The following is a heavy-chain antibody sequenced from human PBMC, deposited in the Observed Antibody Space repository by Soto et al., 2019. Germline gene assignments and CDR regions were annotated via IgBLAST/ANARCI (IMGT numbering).Heavy chain of an antibody. CDR2: IKSKTDGGTT. Sequence: PGGSLRLSCAASGFTFINAWMTWVRQAPGKGLEWVGRIKSKTDGGTTDYAAPVKGRFTISRDDSKNTLYLQMNSLKTEDTAVYYCTTDVYYDYVWGSYRLQQFDYWGQGTLVTVSS. CDR1: GFTFINAW. D-gene: IGHD3-16*02. J-gene: IGHJ4*02. CDR3: TTDVYYDYVWGSYRLQQFDY. V-gene: IGHV3-15*01.